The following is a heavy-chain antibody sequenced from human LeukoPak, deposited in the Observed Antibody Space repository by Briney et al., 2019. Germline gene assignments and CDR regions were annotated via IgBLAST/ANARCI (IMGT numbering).Heavy chain of an antibody. V-gene: IGHV4-59*08. CDR2: IYYSGST. CDR3: AKGSISTRTRYCSSTSCYGSHEYFQH. Sequence: PSETLSLTCTVSGGSISSYYWSWIRQPPGKGLEWIGYIYYSGSTNYNPSLKSRVTISVDTSKNQFSLKLSSVTAADTAVYYCAKGSISTRTRYCSSTSCYGSHEYFQHWGQGTLVTVSS. D-gene: IGHD2-2*01. J-gene: IGHJ1*01. CDR1: GGSISSYY.